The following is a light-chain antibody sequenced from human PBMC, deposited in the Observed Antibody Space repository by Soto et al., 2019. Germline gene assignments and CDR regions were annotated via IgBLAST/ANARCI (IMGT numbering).Light chain of an antibody. J-gene: IGKJ2*01. CDR3: RQYGGSPMYT. Sequence: EIVLTQSPGTLSLSPGERATLSCRASQSVRSTYLAWYQQKPGQAPRLLIYGASSRATGIPDRFSRSGSGTDFTLIISRLEPEDFAVYYCRQYGGSPMYTFGQGTKLEIK. CDR2: GAS. V-gene: IGKV3-20*01. CDR1: QSVRSTY.